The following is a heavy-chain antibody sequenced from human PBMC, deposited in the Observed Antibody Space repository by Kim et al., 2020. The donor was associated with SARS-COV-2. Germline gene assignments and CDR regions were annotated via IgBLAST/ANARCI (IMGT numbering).Heavy chain of an antibody. CDR1: GFTFSSYW. V-gene: IGHV3-74*01. CDR2: INSDGSGT. J-gene: IGHJ3*02. D-gene: IGHD7-27*01. Sequence: GGSLRLSCAASGFTFSSYWMHWVRQAPGKGLVWVTRINSDGSGTTYADSVKGRFTISRDNSKNTLYLQMNSLRAEDTAVYYCARDAGASSNWGLDIWGQGTMVTVSS. CDR3: ARDAGASSNWGLDI.